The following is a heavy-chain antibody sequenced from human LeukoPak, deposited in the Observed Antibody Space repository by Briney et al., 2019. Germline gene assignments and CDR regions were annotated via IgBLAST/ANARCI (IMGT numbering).Heavy chain of an antibody. CDR2: ISSSGSTI. CDR3: ARVPVTYYYDSSGSAPDY. CDR1: GFTFSDYY. D-gene: IGHD3-22*01. Sequence: GSLRLSCAASGFTFSDYYMSWIRQAPGKGLEWVSYISSSGSTIYYADSVKGRFTISRDNAKNSLYLQMNSLRAEDTAVYYCARVPVTYYYDSSGSAPDYWGQGTLVTVSS. J-gene: IGHJ4*02. V-gene: IGHV3-11*01.